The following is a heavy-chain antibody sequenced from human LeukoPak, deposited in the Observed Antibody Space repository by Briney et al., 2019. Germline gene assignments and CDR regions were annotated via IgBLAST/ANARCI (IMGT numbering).Heavy chain of an antibody. CDR2: IIPILGIA. V-gene: IGHV1-69*04. Sequence: GASVKVSCKASGGTFSSYAISWVRQAPGQGLEWMGRIIPILGIANYAQKFQGRVTITADKSTSTAYMELSSLRSEDTAVYYCASRYCSSTSCYDPAEYFQHWGQGTLVTVSS. CDR3: ASRYCSSTSCYDPAEYFQH. J-gene: IGHJ1*01. CDR1: GGTFSSYA. D-gene: IGHD2-2*01.